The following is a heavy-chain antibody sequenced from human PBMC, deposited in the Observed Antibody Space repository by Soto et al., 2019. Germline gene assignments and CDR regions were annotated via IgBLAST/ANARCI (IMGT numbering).Heavy chain of an antibody. CDR3: AIILGYCSGGSCYADY. J-gene: IGHJ4*02. Sequence: QLQLQESGPGLVKPSETLSLTCTVSGGSISSSSYYWGWIRQPPGKGLEWIGSIYYSGSTYYNPSLKSRVTTSEDTSKNQFSLTLSAVTAADTAVYYCAIILGYCSGGSCYADYWGQGTLVTVSS. D-gene: IGHD2-15*01. CDR1: GGSISSSSYY. V-gene: IGHV4-39*01. CDR2: IYYSGST.